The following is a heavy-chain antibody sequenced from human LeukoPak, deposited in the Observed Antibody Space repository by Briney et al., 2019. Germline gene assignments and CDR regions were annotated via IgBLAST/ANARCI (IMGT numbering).Heavy chain of an antibody. CDR3: ATDHAWGLNY. D-gene: IGHD1-26*01. CDR1: RFTLNIYS. J-gene: IGHJ4*02. CDR2: IRHGGSDK. V-gene: IGHV3-30*02. Sequence: GGSLRLSCAASRFTLNIYSIDWVRQAPGRGLEWLTFIRHGGSDKYYADSVRGRFTICRDNSKNTVLLQTNRLRGEDTAVYYCATDHAWGLNYWGQGTLVTVSS.